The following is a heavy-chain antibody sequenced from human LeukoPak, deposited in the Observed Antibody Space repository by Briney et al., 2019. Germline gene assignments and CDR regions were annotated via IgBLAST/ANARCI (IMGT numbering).Heavy chain of an antibody. D-gene: IGHD6-13*01. CDR3: AKEFRAGNCYGDY. J-gene: IGHJ4*02. V-gene: IGHV3-7*03. CDR1: GFTFSSYW. Sequence: GGSLRLSCAASGFTFSSYWMNWARQAPGKGLEWVASINHNGNVNYYVDSVKGRFTISRDNAKNSLYLQMSNLRAEDTAVYYCAKEFRAGNCYGDYWGQGTLVSVS. CDR2: INHNGNVN.